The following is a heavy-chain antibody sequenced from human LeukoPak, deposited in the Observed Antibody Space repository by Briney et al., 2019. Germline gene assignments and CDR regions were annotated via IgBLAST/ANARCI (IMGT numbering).Heavy chain of an antibody. CDR3: ARAPFSADSSATPPAFDI. CDR2: IYSPGGT. Sequence: GGSLRLSCAASGFTVSRHYMSWVRQAPGKGLEWVSIIYSPGGTYYADSVKGRFTISRDNSKNTVYLQMNSLRVDDTAVYYCARAPFSADSSATPPAFDIWGHGTMVTVSS. CDR1: GFTVSRHY. V-gene: IGHV3-53*01. J-gene: IGHJ3*02. D-gene: IGHD3-22*01.